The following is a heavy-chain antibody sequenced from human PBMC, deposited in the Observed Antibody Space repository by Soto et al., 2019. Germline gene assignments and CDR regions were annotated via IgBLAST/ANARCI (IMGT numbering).Heavy chain of an antibody. D-gene: IGHD3-22*01. CDR1: GGSISSGGYS. CDR2: IYHSGST. V-gene: IGHV4-30-2*01. J-gene: IGHJ3*02. CDR3: ASFKTYYYDSIGAFDI. Sequence: SETLSLTCTVSGGSISSGGYSWSWIRQPPGKGLEWIGYIYHSGSTYYNPSLKSRVTISVDRSKNQFSLKLSSVTAADTAVYYCASFKTYYYDSIGAFDIWGQGTMVTVSS.